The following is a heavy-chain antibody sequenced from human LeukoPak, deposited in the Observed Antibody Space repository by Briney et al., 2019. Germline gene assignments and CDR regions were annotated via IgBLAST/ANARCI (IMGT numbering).Heavy chain of an antibody. CDR3: ASKEGRRAVAGTGVY. CDR1: CYPSTSYW. J-gene: IGHJ4*01. Sequence: GESLRISCHGSCYPSTSYWLSRLRQLPVKGIGWMGIIYPGDSDTRYSPSFQVLLTISADKSISTAYLQWSSLKASDTAMYYCASKEGRRAVAGTGVYSGHGTLVTVSS. V-gene: IGHV5-51*01. CDR2: IYPGDSDT. D-gene: IGHD6-19*01.